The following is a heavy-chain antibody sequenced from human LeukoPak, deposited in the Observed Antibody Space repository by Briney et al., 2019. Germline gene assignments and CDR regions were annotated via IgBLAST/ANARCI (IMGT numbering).Heavy chain of an antibody. CDR2: INPNSGGT. J-gene: IGHJ4*02. CDR1: GYTFTGYY. CDR3: AKDRARGSYSDY. V-gene: IGHV1-2*06. Sequence: GASVKVSCKASGYTFTGYYMHWVRQAPGQGLEWMGRINPNSGGTNYAQKFQGRVTMTRDTSISTAYMELSRLRSDDTAVYYCAKDRARGSYSDYWGQGTLVTVSS. D-gene: IGHD1-26*01.